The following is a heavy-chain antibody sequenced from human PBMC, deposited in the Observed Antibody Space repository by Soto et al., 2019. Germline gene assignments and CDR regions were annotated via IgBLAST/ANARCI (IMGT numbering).Heavy chain of an antibody. CDR3: ARSPYSVSDLAYFDY. Sequence: QVQLVESGGGVVQPGRSLRLSCAASGFTFSSYGMHWVRQAPGKGLEWVAVISYDGSNKYYADSVKGRFTISRDNSKNRLYLQMNSLRAEDTAVYYGARSPYSVSDLAYFDYWGQGTLVTVSS. V-gene: IGHV3-30*03. CDR1: GFTFSSYG. CDR2: ISYDGSNK. J-gene: IGHJ4*02. D-gene: IGHD1-26*01.